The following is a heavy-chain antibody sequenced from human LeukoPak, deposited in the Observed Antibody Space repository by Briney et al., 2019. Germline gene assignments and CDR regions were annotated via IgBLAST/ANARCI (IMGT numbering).Heavy chain of an antibody. V-gene: IGHV4-34*01. CDR2: INHSGST. CDR3: ARLGGSSWYGGY. J-gene: IGHJ4*02. D-gene: IGHD6-13*01. Sequence: GSLRLSCAASGFTFSSYWMSWVRQAPGKGLEWIGEINHSGSTNYNPSLKSRVAISVDTSKNQFSLKLSSVTAADTAVYYCARLGGSSWYGGYWGQGTLVTVSS. CDR1: GFTFSSYW.